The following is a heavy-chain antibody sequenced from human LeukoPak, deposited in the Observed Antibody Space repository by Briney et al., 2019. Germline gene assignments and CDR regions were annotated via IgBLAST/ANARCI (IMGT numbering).Heavy chain of an antibody. J-gene: IGHJ4*02. CDR1: GSSFTNYW. CDR2: IDPSDSYT. Sequence: GESLKISCKGPGSSFTNYWISWVRQMPGKGLEWMGRIDPSDSYTNYSPSFQGHVTISADKSISTAYLQWSSLKASDTAMYYCARRYCTNGVCYTDYFDYWGQGTLVTVSS. CDR3: ARRYCTNGVCYTDYFDY. V-gene: IGHV5-10-1*01. D-gene: IGHD2-8*01.